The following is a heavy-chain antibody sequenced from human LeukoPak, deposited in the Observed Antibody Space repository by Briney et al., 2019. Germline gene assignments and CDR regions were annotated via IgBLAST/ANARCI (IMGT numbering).Heavy chain of an antibody. V-gene: IGHV3-48*01. Sequence: QSGGSLRLSCAASGFTFSSYSMNWVRQAPGKGLEWVSYISSSSSTIYYADSVKGRFTISRDNAKNSLYLQMNSLRAEDTAVYYCAREGTTGLDWFDPWGQGTLVTVSS. J-gene: IGHJ5*02. D-gene: IGHD1-1*01. CDR3: AREGTTGLDWFDP. CDR1: GFTFSSYS. CDR2: ISSSSSTI.